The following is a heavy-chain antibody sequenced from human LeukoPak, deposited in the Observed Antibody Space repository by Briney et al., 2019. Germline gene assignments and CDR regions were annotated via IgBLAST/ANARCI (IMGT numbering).Heavy chain of an antibody. CDR1: GVSVRSSL. Sequence: SETLSLTCTVSGVSVRSSLWSWIRQPPGKGLEYIGYVHHSGNTKYNPSLQSRVTMSVDTARSQFSLNLSSVTPADSAVYYCARHNGDSYLDLWAQGSLVTVSS. V-gene: IGHV4-59*02. D-gene: IGHD2-21*01. CDR3: ARHNGDSYLDL. J-gene: IGHJ4*02. CDR2: VHHSGNT.